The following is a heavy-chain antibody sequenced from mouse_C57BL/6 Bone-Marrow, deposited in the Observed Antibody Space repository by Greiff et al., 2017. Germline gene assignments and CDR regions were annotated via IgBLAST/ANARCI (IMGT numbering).Heavy chain of an antibody. CDR1: GYTFTDYE. CDR2: IDPETGGT. CDR3: TNKRISENY. D-gene: IGHD3-1*01. Sequence: QVHVKQSGAELVRPGASVTLSCKASGYTFTDYEMHWVKQTPVHGLEWIGAIDPETGGTAYNQKFKGKAILTADKSSSTAYMELRSLTSEDSAVYYCTNKRISENYWGQGTTLTVSS. J-gene: IGHJ2*01. V-gene: IGHV1-15*01.